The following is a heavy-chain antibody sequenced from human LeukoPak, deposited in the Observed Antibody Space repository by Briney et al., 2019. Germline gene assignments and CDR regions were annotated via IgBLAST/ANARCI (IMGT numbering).Heavy chain of an antibody. CDR3: ARALLEYCSSTSCRPAHYYYGMDV. V-gene: IGHV4-59*12. CDR1: GGSISSYY. Sequence: SETLSLTCTVSGGSISSYYWSWIRQPPGKGLEWIGYIYYSGSTNYNPSLKSRVTISVDTSKNQSSLKLSSVTAADTAVYYCARALLEYCSSTSCRPAHYYYGMDVWGKGTTVTVSS. D-gene: IGHD2-2*01. J-gene: IGHJ6*04. CDR2: IYYSGST.